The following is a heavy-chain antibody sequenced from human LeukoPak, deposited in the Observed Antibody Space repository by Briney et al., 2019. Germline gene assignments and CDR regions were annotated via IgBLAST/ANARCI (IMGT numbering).Heavy chain of an antibody. CDR1: GFTFINYA. J-gene: IGHJ4*02. V-gene: IGHV3-23*01. CDR3: APDLRGSAWSLDY. Sequence: GGSQRLSCAASGFTFINYAMTWVRRAPGKGLEWVSTISGSGDNTYYANSVRGRFTISRDNSKNTLYLQMNSLRAEDTAVYYCAPDLRGSAWSLDYWGQGTLATVSS. CDR2: ISGSGDNT. D-gene: IGHD6-19*01.